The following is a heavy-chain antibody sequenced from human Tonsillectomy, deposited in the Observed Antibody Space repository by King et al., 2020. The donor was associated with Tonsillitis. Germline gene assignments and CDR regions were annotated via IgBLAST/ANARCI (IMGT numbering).Heavy chain of an antibody. CDR3: ALTGTTLYFYYYGMDV. CDR2: INSRSSTI. D-gene: IGHD1-7*01. V-gene: IGHV3-48*02. Sequence: VQLVESGGGLVQPGGSLRLSCAASGFTFSTYSMNWVRQAPGKGLEWVSYINSRSSTIYYADSMKGRFTISRDNAKNSLYLQMNSLRDEDTAVYYCALTGTTLYFYYYGMDVWGQGTTVTVSS. J-gene: IGHJ6*02. CDR1: GFTFSTYS.